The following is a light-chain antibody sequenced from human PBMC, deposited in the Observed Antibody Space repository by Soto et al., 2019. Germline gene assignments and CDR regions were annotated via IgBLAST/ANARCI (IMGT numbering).Light chain of an antibody. CDR3: QEYGSSRT. V-gene: IGKV3-20*01. CDR1: QSISSSY. Sequence: EIVLTQSPGTLSLSPGERATLSCRASQSISSSYLAWYQQKPGQAPRLLISGASTRATDIPDRFSGSGSGTDFTLTISRLEPEDFAVYYCQEYGSSRTFGQGTKVEIK. J-gene: IGKJ1*01. CDR2: GAS.